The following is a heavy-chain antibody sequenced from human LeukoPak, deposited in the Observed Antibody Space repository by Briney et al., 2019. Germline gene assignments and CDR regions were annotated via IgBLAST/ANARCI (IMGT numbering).Heavy chain of an antibody. Sequence: PPETLSLTCTVSGGSVTSIGYYWGWIRQPPGKGLEWIGSIYYSGSTYYNPSLKSRVSISVDTSKNQFSLNLTSVTAADTAVYFCARPGIAATCALYFGGRGNLVTVSS. CDR2: IYYSGST. CDR1: GGSVTSIGYY. J-gene: IGHJ1*01. V-gene: IGHV4-39*01. CDR3: ARPGIAATCALYF. D-gene: IGHD6-13*01.